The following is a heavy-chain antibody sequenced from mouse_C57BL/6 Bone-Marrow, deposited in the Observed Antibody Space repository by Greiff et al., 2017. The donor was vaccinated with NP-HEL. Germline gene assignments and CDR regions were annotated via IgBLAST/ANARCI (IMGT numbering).Heavy chain of an antibody. Sequence: QVQLQQSGAELARPGASLKLSCTASGYTFTSYGISWVKQRTGQGLEWIGEIYPRSGNTYYNEKFKGKATLTPDKSTSTAYMELRSLTSEDSAVYFCARSPAAIYYYGSSLSYYAMDYWGQGTSVTVSS. V-gene: IGHV1-81*01. CDR2: IYPRSGNT. D-gene: IGHD1-1*01. J-gene: IGHJ4*01. CDR1: GYTFTSYG. CDR3: ARSPAAIYYYGSSLSYYAMDY.